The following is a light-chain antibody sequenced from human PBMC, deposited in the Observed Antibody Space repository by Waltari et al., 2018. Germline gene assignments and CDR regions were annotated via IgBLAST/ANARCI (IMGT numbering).Light chain of an antibody. V-gene: IGKV4-1*01. CDR1: QSVLYSSNNKNY. CDR3: QQYYSTPLT. Sequence: DIVMTQSPDSLPVSLGERATINCKSSQSVLYSSNNKNYLDWYQQKAGQPPKLLISWASTREAGVPDRFTGSGSGTDFTLTISSLQAEDVAVYYCQQYYSTPLTFGGGSKVEIK. CDR2: WAS. J-gene: IGKJ4*01.